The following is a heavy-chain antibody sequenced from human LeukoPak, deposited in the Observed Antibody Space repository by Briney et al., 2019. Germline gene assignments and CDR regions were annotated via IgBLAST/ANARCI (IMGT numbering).Heavy chain of an antibody. J-gene: IGHJ6*03. CDR1: GVTFSSYA. D-gene: IGHD5-24*01. V-gene: IGHV1-69*05. CDR3: ARAHVEMATTGVYYYYMDV. CDR2: IIPIFGTA. Sequence: SVKVSCKASGVTFSSYAISWVRQAPGQGLEWMGGIIPIFGTANYAQKFQGRVTITTDESTSTAYMELSSLRSEDTAVYYCARAHVEMATTGVYYYYMDVWGKGPTVTVSS.